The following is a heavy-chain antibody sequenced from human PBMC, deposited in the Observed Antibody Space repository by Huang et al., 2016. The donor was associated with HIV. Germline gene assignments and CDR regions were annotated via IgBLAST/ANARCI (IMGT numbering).Heavy chain of an antibody. V-gene: IGHV3-30-3*01. D-gene: IGHD5-12*01. J-gene: IGHJ6*03. CDR2: ISDDVSNK. CDR3: ARDLWLRDLYYYYYMDV. Sequence: QVQLVESGGGVVQPGRSLRLSCAASSFSFSNYAMHWVRQAPGKGREWVAVISDDVSNKYYADSVKGRFTSSRDNSKNTLYLQMNSLRAEDTAVYYCARDLWLRDLYYYYYMDVWGKGTTVTVSS. CDR1: SFSFSNYA.